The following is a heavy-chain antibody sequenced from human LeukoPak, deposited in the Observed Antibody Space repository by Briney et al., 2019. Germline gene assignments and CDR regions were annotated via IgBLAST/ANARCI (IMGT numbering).Heavy chain of an antibody. CDR1: GFTFSSYW. D-gene: IGHD6-13*01. CDR3: ARGVTRVDSSSWYA. V-gene: IGHV3-7*01. J-gene: IGHJ5*02. CDR2: IKQDGSEK. Sequence: PGGSLRLSCAASGFTFSSYWMSWVRQAPGKGLEWVANIKQDGSEKYYVDSVKGRFTISRDNAKNSLYLQMNSLRAEDTAVYYCARGVTRVDSSSWYAWGQGTLVSVSS.